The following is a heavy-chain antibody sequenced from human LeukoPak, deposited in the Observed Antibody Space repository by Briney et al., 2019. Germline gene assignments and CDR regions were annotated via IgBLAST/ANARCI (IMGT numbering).Heavy chain of an antibody. V-gene: IGHV3-21*04. CDR3: AKGYYGSGSYGWFDY. CDR1: GFTFSSYS. D-gene: IGHD3-10*01. Sequence: GGSLRLSCAASGFTFSSYSMNWVRQAPGKGLEWVSSISSSSSYIYYADSVKGRFTISRDNAKNTLFLHMNSLRAEDTAVYSCAKGYYGSGSYGWFDYWGQGTLVTVSS. CDR2: ISSSSSYI. J-gene: IGHJ4*02.